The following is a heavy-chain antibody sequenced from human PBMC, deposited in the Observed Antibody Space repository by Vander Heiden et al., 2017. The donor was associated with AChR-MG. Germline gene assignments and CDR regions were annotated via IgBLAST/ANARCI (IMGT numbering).Heavy chain of an antibody. CDR3: AKEYYAGSSPLWCDP. J-gene: IGHJ5*02. V-gene: IGHV1-69*04. CDR1: GGTFSSYA. D-gene: IGHD3-10*01. Sequence: QVQLVQSGAEAKKPGSSVKVSCKASGGTFSSYAISWVRQAPGQGLEWMGRFIPILGIANYAQKVQGRVTITADKSTSTAYMELSSLRSEDTAVYYCAKEYYAGSSPLWCDPWGQGTLVTVSS. CDR2: FIPILGIA.